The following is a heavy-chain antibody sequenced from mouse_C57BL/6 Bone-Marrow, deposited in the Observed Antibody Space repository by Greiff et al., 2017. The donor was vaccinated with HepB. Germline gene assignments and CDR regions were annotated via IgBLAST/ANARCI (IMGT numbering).Heavy chain of an antibody. CDR2: INPGSGGT. CDR3: ASGGSSSFAY. V-gene: IGHV1-54*01. D-gene: IGHD1-1*01. CDR1: GYAFTNYL. J-gene: IGHJ3*01. Sequence: VKLQQSGAELVRPGTSVKVSCKASGYAFTNYLIEWVKQRPGQGLEWIGVINPGSGGTNYNEKFKGKATLTADKSSSTAYMQLSSLTSEDSAVYFCASGGSSSFAYWGQGTLVTVSA.